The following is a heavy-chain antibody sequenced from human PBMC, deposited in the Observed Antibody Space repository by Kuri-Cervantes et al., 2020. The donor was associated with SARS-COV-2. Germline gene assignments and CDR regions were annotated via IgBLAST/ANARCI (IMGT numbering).Heavy chain of an antibody. CDR3: ASRSASLTELYYFDY. Sequence: SETLSLTCTVSGYSISSGYYWGWIRPPPGKGLEWIGSIYHSGSTYYNPSLKSRVTISVDTSKNQFSLKLSSVTAADTAVYYCASRSASLTELYYFDYWGQGTPVTVSS. V-gene: IGHV4-38-2*02. D-gene: IGHD1-20*01. CDR2: IYHSGST. J-gene: IGHJ4*02. CDR1: GYSISSGYY.